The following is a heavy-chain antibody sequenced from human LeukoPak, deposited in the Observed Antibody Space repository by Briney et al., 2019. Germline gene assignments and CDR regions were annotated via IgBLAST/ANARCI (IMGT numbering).Heavy chain of an antibody. CDR1: AGSISSGNYY. CDR2: IYTSGST. D-gene: IGHD3-22*01. V-gene: IGHV4-61*02. CDR3: ARYNVIDSSGYYYFDY. J-gene: IGHJ4*02. Sequence: PSETLSLTCTVAAGSISSGNYYWSWIRQPAGKGLEWIGRIYTSGSTNYTPSLKSRVTISVDTSKNQFSLKLSSVTAADTAVYYCARYNVIDSSGYYYFDYWGQGTLVTVSS.